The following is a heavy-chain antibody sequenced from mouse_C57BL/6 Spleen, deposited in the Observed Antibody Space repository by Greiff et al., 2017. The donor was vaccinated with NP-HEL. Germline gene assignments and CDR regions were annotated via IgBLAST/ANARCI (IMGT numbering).Heavy chain of an antibody. CDR1: GFTFSNYW. CDR3: ADDGLGGFAY. J-gene: IGHJ3*01. D-gene: IGHD2-3*01. CDR2: IRLKSDNYAT. V-gene: IGHV6-3*01. Sequence: EVKLEESGGGLVQPGGSMKLSCAASGFTFSNYWMNWVRQSPEKGLEWVAQIRLKSDNYATHYAESVKGRFTISRDDSKSSVYLQMSNLRAEDTGIYYCADDGLGGFAYWGQGTLVTVSA.